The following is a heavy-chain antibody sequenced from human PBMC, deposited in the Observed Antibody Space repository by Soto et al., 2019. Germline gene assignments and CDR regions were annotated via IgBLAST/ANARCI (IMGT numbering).Heavy chain of an antibody. CDR2: INPSGGST. CDR3: ARGRENYYGSGSSYYGMDV. CDR1: GYTFTSYY. D-gene: IGHD3-10*01. Sequence: ASVKVSCKASGYTFTSYYMHWVRQAPGQGLEWMGIINPSGGSTSYAQKFQGRVTMTRDTSTSTVYMELSSLRSEDTAVYYCARGRENYYGSGSSYYGMDVWGQGTTVTVSS. J-gene: IGHJ6*02. V-gene: IGHV1-46*01.